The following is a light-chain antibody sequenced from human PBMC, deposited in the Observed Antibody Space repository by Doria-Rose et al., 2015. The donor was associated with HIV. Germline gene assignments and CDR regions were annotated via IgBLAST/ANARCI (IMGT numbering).Light chain of an antibody. CDR2: DGS. J-gene: IGKJ1*01. CDR1: QSFSSTY. CDR3: HQYGTSWT. V-gene: IGKV3-20*01. Sequence: TQSPGTLSLSPGERATLSCRASQSFSSTYLAWYQQKPGQAPSLLIYDGSTRAAGIPDRFSASGSGTDFTLTINGLEPEDFALYYCHQYGTSWTFGQGTKMEI.